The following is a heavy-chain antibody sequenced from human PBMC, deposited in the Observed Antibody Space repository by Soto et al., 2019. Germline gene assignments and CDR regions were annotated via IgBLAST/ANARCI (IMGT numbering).Heavy chain of an antibody. D-gene: IGHD2-15*01. Sequence: ASVKVSCKASGFTFTSSAVQGVRQARGQRLEWIGWVVVGSGNTNYAQKFQERVTITRDMSTSTAYMELSSLRSEDTAVYYCAACNPAPGVVACYYYGMDVWGQGTTVTVSS. V-gene: IGHV1-58*01. CDR3: AACNPAPGVVACYYYGMDV. J-gene: IGHJ6*02. CDR2: VVVGSGNT. CDR1: GFTFTSSA.